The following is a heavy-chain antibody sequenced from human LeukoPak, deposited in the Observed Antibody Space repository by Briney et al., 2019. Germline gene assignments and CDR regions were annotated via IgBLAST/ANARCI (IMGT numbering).Heavy chain of an antibody. CDR1: GGSISSSSYY. CDR2: LYYSGNT. CDR3: ARRTTMVRGVIYPEGFDY. D-gene: IGHD3-10*01. V-gene: IGHV4-39*01. J-gene: IGHJ4*02. Sequence: SETLSLTCTVSGGSISSSSYYWGWIRQPPGKGLEWIGSLYYSGNTYYNPSLKSRVTISVDTSKIQFSLKLRSVTAADTAVYYCARRTTMVRGVIYPEGFDYWGQGTLVTVSS.